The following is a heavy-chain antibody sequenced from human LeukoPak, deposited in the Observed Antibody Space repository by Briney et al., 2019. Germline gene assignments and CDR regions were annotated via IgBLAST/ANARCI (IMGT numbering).Heavy chain of an antibody. V-gene: IGHV4-34*01. J-gene: IGHJ4*02. CDR3: ARGRITMIVVVTYFDY. D-gene: IGHD3-22*01. Sequence: SETLSLTCAVYGRSFSGYYWSWIRQPPGKGREWIGEINHSGSTNYNPSLKSRVTISVDTSKNQFSLKLSSVTAADTAVYYCARGRITMIVVVTYFDYWGQGTLVTVSS. CDR1: GRSFSGYY. CDR2: INHSGST.